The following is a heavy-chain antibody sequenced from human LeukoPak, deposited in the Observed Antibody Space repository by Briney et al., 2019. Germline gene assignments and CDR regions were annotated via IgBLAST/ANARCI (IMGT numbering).Heavy chain of an antibody. Sequence: ASVKVSCKASGYTFTGYYMHWVRQAPGQGLEWMGWINPNSGGTNYAQKFQGRVTMTRDTSISTAYMELSRLRSDDTAAYYCARVGVYYYDSSGTIDYWGQGTLVTVSS. J-gene: IGHJ4*02. V-gene: IGHV1-2*02. CDR3: ARVGVYYYDSSGTIDY. D-gene: IGHD3-22*01. CDR1: GYTFTGYY. CDR2: INPNSGGT.